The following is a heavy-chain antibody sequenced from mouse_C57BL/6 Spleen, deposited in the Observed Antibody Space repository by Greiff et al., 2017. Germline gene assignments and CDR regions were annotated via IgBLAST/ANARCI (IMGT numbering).Heavy chain of an antibody. J-gene: IGHJ2*01. D-gene: IGHD1-1*01. CDR2: IDPSDSEP. CDR3: ARRNYYGSSDY. Sequence: VQLQQSGPELVKPGASVKISCKASGYTFTRYWLYLVKQRPIQGLEWIGNIDPSDSEPHYNQKFKDKATLTGDKSSSTAYMQLSSLTSEDSAVYYCARRNYYGSSDYWGQGTTLTVSS. CDR1: GYTFTRYW. V-gene: IGHV1-52*01.